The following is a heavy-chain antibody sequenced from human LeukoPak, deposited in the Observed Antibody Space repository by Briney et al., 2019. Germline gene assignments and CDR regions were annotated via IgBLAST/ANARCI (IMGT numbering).Heavy chain of an antibody. V-gene: IGHV3-33*01. CDR1: GFXFSTNG. CDR2: IWFDGSNK. J-gene: IGHJ2*01. D-gene: IGHD3-10*01. CDR3: ARVVSYYGSAYRLLDL. Sequence: PGGSLRLSCAASGFXFSTNGMHWVRQAPGKGLEWVALIWFDGSNKHYADSVKGRFTVSRDNSKNTMYLQMNSLRAEDTAVYYCARVVSYYGSAYRLLDLWGRGTLVTVSS.